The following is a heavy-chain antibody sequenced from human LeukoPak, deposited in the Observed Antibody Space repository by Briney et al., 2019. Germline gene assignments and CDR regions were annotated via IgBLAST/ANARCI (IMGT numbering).Heavy chain of an antibody. CDR1: GFAFSNFA. D-gene: IGHD2-21*01. CDR2: ISSSGSYI. J-gene: IGHJ6*02. V-gene: IGHV3-21*01. Sequence: GGSLRLSCAASGFAFSNFAMSWVRQAPGKGLEWVSSISSSGSYIYYADSVKGRFTISRDNAKNSPYLQMNSLRAEDTAVYYCARVIWHHHMDVWGQGTTVTVSS. CDR3: ARVIWHHHMDV.